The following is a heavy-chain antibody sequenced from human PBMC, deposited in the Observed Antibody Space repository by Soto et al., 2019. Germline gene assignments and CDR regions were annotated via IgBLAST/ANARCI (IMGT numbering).Heavy chain of an antibody. CDR1: GFTISSYA. CDR2: ISYDGSNK. CDR3: ANHDYGDYGFGALGY. Sequence: PGGSLRLSCAASGFTISSYAMHWVRQAPGKGLEWVAVISYDGSNKYYADSVKGRFTISRDNSKNTLYLQMNSLRAEDTAVYYCANHDYGDYGFGALGYWGQGTLVTVSS. D-gene: IGHD4-17*01. J-gene: IGHJ4*02. V-gene: IGHV3-30*04.